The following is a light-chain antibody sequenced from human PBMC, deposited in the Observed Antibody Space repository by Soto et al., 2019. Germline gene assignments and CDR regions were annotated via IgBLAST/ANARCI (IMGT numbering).Light chain of an antibody. Sequence: EIVLTQSPATLSLSPGERATLSCRASQSVSSYLAWYQQKPGQAPRLLIYDASNRATGIPARFSGSGSGTDXXXXXXXXXXXXXAXYYCQQRSNWPPYTFGQGTKLEIK. CDR3: QQRSNWPPYT. J-gene: IGKJ2*01. CDR1: QSVSSY. CDR2: DAS. V-gene: IGKV3-11*01.